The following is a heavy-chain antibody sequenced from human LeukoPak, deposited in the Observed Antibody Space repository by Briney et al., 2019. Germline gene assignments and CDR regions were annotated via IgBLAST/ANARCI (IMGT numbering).Heavy chain of an antibody. CDR2: IYSGGST. CDR3: AKVGIAMDTAMVYIDY. Sequence: PGGSLRLSCAASGITVSTTYMNWVRQAPGKGLEWVSVIYSGGSTYYADSVKGRFTISRHISKNTLYLQMNSLRAEDTAVYYCAKVGIAMDTAMVYIDYWGQGTLVTVSS. CDR1: GITVSTTY. J-gene: IGHJ4*02. D-gene: IGHD5-18*01. V-gene: IGHV3-66*02.